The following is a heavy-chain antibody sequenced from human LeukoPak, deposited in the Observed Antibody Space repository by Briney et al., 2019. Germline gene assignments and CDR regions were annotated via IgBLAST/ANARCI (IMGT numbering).Heavy chain of an antibody. CDR3: ARGLQLELTIGAFDI. Sequence: GASVKVSCKASGGTFSSYAISWVRQAPGQGLEWMGGIIPIFGTANYAQKFQGRVTITADESTSTAYMELSSLRSEDTAVYYCARGLQLELTIGAFDIWGQGTMVTVSS. D-gene: IGHD1-1*01. CDR1: GGTFSSYA. J-gene: IGHJ3*02. CDR2: IIPIFGTA. V-gene: IGHV1-69*13.